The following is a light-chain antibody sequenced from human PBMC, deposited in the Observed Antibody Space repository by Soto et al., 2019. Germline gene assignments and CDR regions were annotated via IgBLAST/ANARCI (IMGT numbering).Light chain of an antibody. Sequence: EIVWTQSPGILSLSPGERATLSCRASQSVSNAYLAWYQQKPGQAPRLLIYDASNRATGIPDRFSGSGAGTDFTLTINRLEPEDVALYYCQQSGSSPRTFGQGTKLEIK. CDR1: QSVSNAY. V-gene: IGKV3-20*01. CDR3: QQSGSSPRT. J-gene: IGKJ2*01. CDR2: DAS.